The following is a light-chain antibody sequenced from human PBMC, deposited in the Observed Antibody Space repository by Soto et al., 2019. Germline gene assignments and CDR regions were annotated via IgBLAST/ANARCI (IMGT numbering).Light chain of an antibody. J-gene: IGKJ1*01. CDR2: DAS. CDR1: QSVSTR. V-gene: IGKV1-5*02. CDR3: QQYSVYWT. Sequence: DIQMTQSPSSLSASVGDRVTIICRASQSVSTRLAWYQHKPGKAPKVLIYDASSWAGGVPSRFTGSGSGTEFTLTINSLQPDDFATYYCQQYSVYWTFGQGTKVDIK.